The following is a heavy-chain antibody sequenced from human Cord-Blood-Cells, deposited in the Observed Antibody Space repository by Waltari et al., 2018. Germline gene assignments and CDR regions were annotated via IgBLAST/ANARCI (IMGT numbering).Heavy chain of an antibody. D-gene: IGHD2-2*03. CDR1: GYTFTSYG. V-gene: IGHV1-18*01. CDR3: ARSRGYCSSTSCASLGY. J-gene: IGHJ4*02. CDR2: ISAYNGNT. Sequence: QVQLVQSGAEVKKPGASVKVSCKASGYTFTSYGISWVRQAPGQGLEWMGWISAYNGNTNEAQKLQGKVTMTTDTATSTAYMELRSLGSDDTAVYYCARSRGYCSSTSCASLGYWGQGTLVTVSS.